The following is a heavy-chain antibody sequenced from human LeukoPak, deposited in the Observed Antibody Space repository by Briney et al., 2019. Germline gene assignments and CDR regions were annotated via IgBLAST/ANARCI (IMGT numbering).Heavy chain of an antibody. V-gene: IGHV3-23*01. CDR3: AKEVDYSNYEPYYYYGMDV. D-gene: IGHD4-4*01. J-gene: IGHJ6*02. Sequence: GGSLRLSCAASGFAFSSFAMSCVRQTPGKGLEWVSAISGSGGSTYYADSVKGRFTISRDNSKNTLYLQMNSLRAEDTAVYYCAKEVDYSNYEPYYYYGMDVWGQGTTVTVSS. CDR2: ISGSGGST. CDR1: GFAFSSFA.